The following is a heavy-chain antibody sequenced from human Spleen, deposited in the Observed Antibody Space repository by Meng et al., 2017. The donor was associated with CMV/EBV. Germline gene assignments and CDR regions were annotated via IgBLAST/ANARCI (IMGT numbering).Heavy chain of an antibody. CDR2: INPSGAPT. D-gene: IGHD2-15*01. CDR1: FANYF. V-gene: IGHV1-46*01. J-gene: IGHJ5*02. CDR3: ARDLQYCNGGTCFSGWFDP. Sequence: FANYFFHWVRPAPGQGLEWMGMINPSGAPTTYAQKFQGRVTMTRDTSASTVYMELSGLKSEDTAVYYCARDLQYCNGGTCFSGWFDPWGQGTLVTVSS.